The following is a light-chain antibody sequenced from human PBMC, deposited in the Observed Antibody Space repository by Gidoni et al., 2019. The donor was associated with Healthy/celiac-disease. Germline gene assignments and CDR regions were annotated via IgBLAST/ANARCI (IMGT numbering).Light chain of an antibody. CDR1: PSLLHSNGYND. Sequence: DIVMSQSPLSLPVTPGEPASIACRSSPSLLHSNGYNDLDWYLQKPGQSPQLLIYLGSNRASGVPDRFSGSGSGTDFTLKISRVEAEDVGVYYCMQALQTPYTFGQGTKLEIK. CDR2: LGS. CDR3: MQALQTPYT. J-gene: IGKJ2*01. V-gene: IGKV2-28*01.